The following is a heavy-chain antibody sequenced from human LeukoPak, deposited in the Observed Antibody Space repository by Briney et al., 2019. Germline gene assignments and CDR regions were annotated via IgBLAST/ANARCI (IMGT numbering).Heavy chain of an antibody. V-gene: IGHV3-30*04. CDR2: ISYDGSNK. CDR1: GFTFSSYA. J-gene: IGHJ4*02. Sequence: GGSLRLSCAASGFTFSSYAMHWVRQAPGKGLEWVAVISYDGSNKYYAASVKGRFTISRDNSKNTLYLQMIRLRAEDTAVYYCASEQWLGELVDYWGQGALVTVSS. CDR3: ASEQWLGELVDY. D-gene: IGHD3-10*01.